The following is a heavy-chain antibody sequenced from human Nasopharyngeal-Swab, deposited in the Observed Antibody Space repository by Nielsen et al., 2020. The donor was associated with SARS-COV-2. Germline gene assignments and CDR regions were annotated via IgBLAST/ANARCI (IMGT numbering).Heavy chain of an antibody. D-gene: IGHD1-7*01. Sequence: SVKVSCTASGYTFTSYYMHWVRQAPGQGLEWMGIINPSGGSTSYAQKFQGRVTMTRDTSTSTVYMELSSLRSEDTAVYYCARVNWNYMLRGAFDIWGQGTMVTVSS. CDR3: ARVNWNYMLRGAFDI. V-gene: IGHV1-46*01. CDR1: GYTFTSYY. J-gene: IGHJ3*02. CDR2: INPSGGST.